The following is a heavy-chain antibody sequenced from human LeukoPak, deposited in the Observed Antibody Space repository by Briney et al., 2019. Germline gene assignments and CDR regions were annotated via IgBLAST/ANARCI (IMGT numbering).Heavy chain of an antibody. Sequence: PSETLSLTCAVSGDSMTNYYWSWIRQPAGQGLEWIGHIYVSGRTNYNPSFKSRVSMSIDTSKKQFSLNLTSVSAADTAVYFCARDRWELTPAKGWFDSWGQGTLVTASS. J-gene: IGHJ5*01. CDR1: GDSMTNYY. V-gene: IGHV4-4*07. D-gene: IGHD1-26*01. CDR2: IYVSGRT. CDR3: ARDRWELTPAKGWFDS.